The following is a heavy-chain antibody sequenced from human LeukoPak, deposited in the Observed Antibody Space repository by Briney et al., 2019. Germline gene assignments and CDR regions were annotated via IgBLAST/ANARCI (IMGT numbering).Heavy chain of an antibody. CDR3: AKDRYGDYEAPFHYYMDA. Sequence: SVKVSCKASGGTFSSYAISWVRQAPGQGLEWMGGIIPIFGTANYAQKFQGRVTITADKSTSTAYMELSSLRAEDTAVYYCAKDRYGDYEAPFHYYMDAWGRGTTVTVSS. CDR1: GGTFSSYA. J-gene: IGHJ6*03. CDR2: IIPIFGTA. D-gene: IGHD5-12*01. V-gene: IGHV1-69*06.